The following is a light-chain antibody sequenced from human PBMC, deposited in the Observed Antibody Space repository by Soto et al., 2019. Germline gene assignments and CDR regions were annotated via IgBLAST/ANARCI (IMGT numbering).Light chain of an antibody. J-gene: IGKJ2*01. CDR2: GAS. Sequence: EIVMTQSPGTLSVSPGERATLSCGASQSVSSNLAWYQQKPGQAPRLLIYGASTRATGIPARFSGSGSGTEFTLTISSLQSEDFAVNYCQQYNNWPPYTIGQGTKLEIK. CDR1: QSVSSN. CDR3: QQYNNWPPYT. V-gene: IGKV3-15*01.